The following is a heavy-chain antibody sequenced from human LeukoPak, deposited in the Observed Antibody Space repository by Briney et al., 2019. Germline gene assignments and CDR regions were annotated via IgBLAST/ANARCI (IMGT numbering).Heavy chain of an antibody. J-gene: IGHJ3*02. CDR1: GFTFSSYS. CDR2: ISSSSSTI. D-gene: IGHD3-3*01. Sequence: PGGSLRLSCAASGFTFSSYSMNWVRQAPGKGLEWVSYISSSSSTIYYADSVKGRFTISRDNAKNSLYLQMNSLRAEDTAVYYCASARSLEWPRAFDIWGQGTMVTVSS. CDR3: ASARSLEWPRAFDI. V-gene: IGHV3-48*01.